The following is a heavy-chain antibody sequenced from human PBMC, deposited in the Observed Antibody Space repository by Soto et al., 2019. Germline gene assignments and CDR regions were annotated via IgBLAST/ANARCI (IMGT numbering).Heavy chain of an antibody. D-gene: IGHD6-13*01. CDR3: TRGSSSWSNWFDP. CDR2: ISYDGSKK. CDR1: GFTFSTYA. J-gene: IGHJ5*02. Sequence: QVQLVESGGGVVQPGRSLRLSCAASGFTFSTYAMHWVRQAPGKGLEWVSFISYDGSKKYYADSVKGRFTISRDNSNNTLYLQMNSLRTEDTTMYYCTRGSSSWSNWFDPWGQGTLVTVSS. V-gene: IGHV3-30*01.